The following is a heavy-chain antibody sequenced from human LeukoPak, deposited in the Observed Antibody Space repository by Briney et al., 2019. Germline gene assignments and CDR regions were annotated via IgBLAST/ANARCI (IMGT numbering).Heavy chain of an antibody. J-gene: IGHJ6*02. V-gene: IGHV1-3*01. CDR2: INAGNGNT. D-gene: IGHD3-22*01. CDR3: SIDSSGYEVYYYGMDV. Sequence: ASVKVSCKASGYTFTSYAMHWVRQAPGQRLEWMGWINAGNGNTKYSQKFQGRVTITRDTSASTAYMELSSLRSEDTAVYYCSIDSSGYEVYYYGMDVWGQGTTVTVSS. CDR1: GYTFTSYA.